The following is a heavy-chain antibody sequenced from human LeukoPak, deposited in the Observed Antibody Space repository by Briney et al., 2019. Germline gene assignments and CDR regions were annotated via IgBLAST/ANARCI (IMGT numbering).Heavy chain of an antibody. CDR2: INHSGST. CDR1: GGSFSGYY. Sequence: SETLSLTCAVYGGSFSGYYWSWIRQPPGKGLEWIGEINHSGSTNYNPSLKSRVTISVDTSKNQFSLKLSSVTAADTAVYYCARGIAPAGTDWFDPWGQGTLVTVSS. V-gene: IGHV4-34*01. CDR3: ARGIAPAGTDWFDP. J-gene: IGHJ5*02. D-gene: IGHD6-13*01.